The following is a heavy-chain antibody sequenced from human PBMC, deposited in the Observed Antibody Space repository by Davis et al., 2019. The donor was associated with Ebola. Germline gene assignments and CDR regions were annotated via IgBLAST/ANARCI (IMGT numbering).Heavy chain of an antibody. Sequence: GESLKISCAASGFTFSSCWMSWVRQAPGKGLEWVSSISRDSTYIHYADSVKGRFTISRDNAKNTLYLQMNSLRAEDTAVYYCARVVVAPLNYYYYYMDVWGKGTTVTVSS. CDR1: GFTFSSCW. J-gene: IGHJ6*03. D-gene: IGHD3-16*02. CDR2: ISRDSTYI. V-gene: IGHV3-21*01. CDR3: ARVVVAPLNYYYYYMDV.